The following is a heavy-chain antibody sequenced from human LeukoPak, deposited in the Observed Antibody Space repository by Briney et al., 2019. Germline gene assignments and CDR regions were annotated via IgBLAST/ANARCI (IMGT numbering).Heavy chain of an antibody. D-gene: IGHD4-17*01. CDR1: GFTFGSYG. Sequence: GGSLRLSCAASGFTFGSYGMHWVRQAPGKGLEWVAVISYDGSNKYYADSVKGRFTISRDNSKNTLYLQMNSLRAEDTAVYYCAKAWNDYGDYGNYWGQGTLVTVSS. CDR2: ISYDGSNK. CDR3: AKAWNDYGDYGNY. J-gene: IGHJ4*02. V-gene: IGHV3-30*18.